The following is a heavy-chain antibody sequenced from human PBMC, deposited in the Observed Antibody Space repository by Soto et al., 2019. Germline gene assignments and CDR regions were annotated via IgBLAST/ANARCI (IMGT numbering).Heavy chain of an antibody. CDR1: GYTFIAYY. J-gene: IGHJ4*02. CDR3: ARDAVSTIGNFDF. CDR2: INPNSGAT. V-gene: IGHV1-2*02. D-gene: IGHD5-12*01. Sequence: GASVKVSCKASGYTFIAYYIHWVRQAPGQGLEWMGWINPNSGATNYPQKFQGGVTMTRDRSITTAYMELSRLKSDDTALYFCARDAVSTIGNFDFWGQGTPVTVSS.